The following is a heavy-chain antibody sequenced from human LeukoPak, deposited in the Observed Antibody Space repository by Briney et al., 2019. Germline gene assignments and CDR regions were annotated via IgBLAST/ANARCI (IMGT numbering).Heavy chain of an antibody. CDR1: GYTFTSYG. D-gene: IGHD2-2*01. Sequence: APVKVSCKASGYTFTSYGISWVRQAPGQGLEWMGWISAYNGNTNYAQKLQGRVTMTTDTSTSTAYMELRSLRSDDTAVYYCARESGCSSTSCYPYYMDVWGKGTTVTVSS. V-gene: IGHV1-18*01. CDR3: ARESGCSSTSCYPYYMDV. J-gene: IGHJ6*03. CDR2: ISAYNGNT.